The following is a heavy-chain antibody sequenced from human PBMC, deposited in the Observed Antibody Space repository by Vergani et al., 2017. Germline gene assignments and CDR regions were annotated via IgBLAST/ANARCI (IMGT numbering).Heavy chain of an antibody. CDR1: GFTFSSYG. D-gene: IGHD3-22*01. CDR2: ISYDGSNK. J-gene: IGHJ3*02. Sequence: QVQLVESGGGVVQPGRSLRLSCAASGFTFSSYGMHWVRQAPGKGLEWVAVISYDGSNKYYADSVKGRFTISRDNSKNTLYLQMSSLRAEDTAVYYCARDREWSYYYDSSDNGGAFDIWGQGTMVTVSS. V-gene: IGHV3-30*03. CDR3: ARDREWSYYYDSSDNGGAFDI.